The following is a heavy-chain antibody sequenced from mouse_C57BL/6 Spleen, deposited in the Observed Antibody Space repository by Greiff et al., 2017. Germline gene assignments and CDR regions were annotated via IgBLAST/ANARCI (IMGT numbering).Heavy chain of an antibody. CDR3: ARDPYYGSSYWYFGG. CDR1: GYAFSSSW. Sequence: QVQLQQSGPELVKPGASVKISCKASGYAFSSSWMNWVKQRPGKGLEWIGRIYPGDGDTNYNGKFKGKATLTADKSSSTAYMQLSSLTTEDSAVYFCARDPYYGSSYWYFGGWGTGTTVTVSS. J-gene: IGHJ1*03. V-gene: IGHV1-82*01. D-gene: IGHD1-1*01. CDR2: IYPGDGDT.